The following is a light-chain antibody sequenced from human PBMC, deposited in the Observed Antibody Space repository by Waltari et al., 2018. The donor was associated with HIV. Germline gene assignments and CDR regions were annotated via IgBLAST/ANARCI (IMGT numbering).Light chain of an antibody. CDR1: QSVNND. J-gene: IGKJ1*01. V-gene: IGKV3-15*01. Sequence: IVMTQSPATLSVSQGERATISCRASQSVNNDLAWYQQRPGQAPRLLIYDASTRATGIPASFSVSGSETDFTLTIISLQSEDVAVYYCQQYNNWPPAWTFGRGSQVEIK. CDR3: QQYNNWPPAWT. CDR2: DAS.